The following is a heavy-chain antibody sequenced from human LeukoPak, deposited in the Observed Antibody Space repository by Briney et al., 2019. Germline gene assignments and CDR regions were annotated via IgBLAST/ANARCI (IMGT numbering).Heavy chain of an antibody. CDR2: IYTSGST. CDR1: GGSISSYY. CDR3: ARDQLGYNWKDGWFDP. J-gene: IGHJ5*02. V-gene: IGHV4-4*07. Sequence: SETLSLTCTVSGGSISSYYWSWIRQPAGKGLEWIGRIYTSGSTNYNPSLKSRVTMSVDTSKNQFSLKLSSVTAADTAVYYCARDQLGYNWKDGWFDPWGQGTLVTVSS. D-gene: IGHD1-1*01.